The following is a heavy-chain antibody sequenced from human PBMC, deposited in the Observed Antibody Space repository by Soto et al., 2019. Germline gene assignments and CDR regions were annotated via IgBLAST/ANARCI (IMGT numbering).Heavy chain of an antibody. CDR2: IYHSGST. CDR3: ARGAAVCGSTSCYIMEFGWFDP. CDR1: GYSISSGYY. D-gene: IGHD2-2*02. Sequence: SETLSLTCAVSGYSISSGYYWGWIRQPPGKGLEWIGSIYHSGSTYYNPSLKSRVTISVDTSKNQFSLKLSSVTAADTAVYYCARGAAVCGSTSCYIMEFGWFDPWGQGTLVTVS. V-gene: IGHV4-38-2*01. J-gene: IGHJ5*02.